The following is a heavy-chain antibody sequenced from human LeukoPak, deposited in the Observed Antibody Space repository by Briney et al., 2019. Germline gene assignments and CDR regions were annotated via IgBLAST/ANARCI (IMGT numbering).Heavy chain of an antibody. CDR3: ARTSSGSYDY. CDR2: ISGSNGNT. V-gene: IGHV1-18*01. CDR1: GYTFNRYG. D-gene: IGHD1-26*01. Sequence: ASVKVSCKASGYTFNRYGISWVRQAPGQGLEWIGWISGSNGNTNYAQKLQGRVTMTTDTSTSTAYMELRSLRSDDTAVYYCARTSSGSYDYWGQGTLVTVSS. J-gene: IGHJ4*02.